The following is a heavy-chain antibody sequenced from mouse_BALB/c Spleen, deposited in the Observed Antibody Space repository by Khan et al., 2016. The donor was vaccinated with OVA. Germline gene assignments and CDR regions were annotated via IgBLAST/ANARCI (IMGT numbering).Heavy chain of an antibody. Sequence: QVQLKQSGPGLVAPSQSLSITCTVSGFSLTSYGVSWVRQPPGKGLEWLGVIWGDGNTNYHSALISRLSISKDNSKSQVFLKMNSLQTADTAMYYCVKTGSYGYGNSWFAYWGQGTLVTVSA. J-gene: IGHJ3*01. CDR3: VKTGSYGYGNSWFAY. CDR2: IWGDGNT. D-gene: IGHD1-2*01. CDR1: GFSLTSYG. V-gene: IGHV2-3*01.